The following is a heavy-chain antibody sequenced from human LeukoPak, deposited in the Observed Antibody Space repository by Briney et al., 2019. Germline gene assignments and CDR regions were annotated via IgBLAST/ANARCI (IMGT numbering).Heavy chain of an antibody. Sequence: GGSLRLSCAASGFTFSDFFMAWIRQAPGKGLEWASYISDSSDFTAYSDSVEGRFTISRDNARNSLYLQMNSLRAEDTAVYYCARALYGSGSYSTYWGQGTLVTVSS. CDR1: GFTFSDFF. D-gene: IGHD3-10*01. J-gene: IGHJ4*02. CDR2: ISDSSDFT. CDR3: ARALYGSGSYSTY. V-gene: IGHV3-11*05.